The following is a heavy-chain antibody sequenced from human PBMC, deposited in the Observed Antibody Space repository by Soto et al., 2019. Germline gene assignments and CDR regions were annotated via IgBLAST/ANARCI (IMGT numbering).Heavy chain of an antibody. Sequence: QVQLVQSGAEVKKPGSSVKVSCKASGGTFSSYAISWVRQAPGQGLEWMGGIIPIFGTANYAQKFQGRVTITADESTSTAYMELSSLRSEDTAVYYCAMVSRYGDYGAFYYSYGMDVWGQGTTVTVSS. CDR1: GGTFSSYA. J-gene: IGHJ6*02. CDR3: AMVSRYGDYGAFYYSYGMDV. V-gene: IGHV1-69*01. CDR2: IIPIFGTA. D-gene: IGHD4-17*01.